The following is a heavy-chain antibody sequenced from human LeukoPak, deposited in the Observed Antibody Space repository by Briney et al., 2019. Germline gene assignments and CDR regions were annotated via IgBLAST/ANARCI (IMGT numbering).Heavy chain of an antibody. CDR1: GYTFTSYY. J-gene: IGHJ6*02. D-gene: IGHD2-2*01. CDR2: INPSGGST. Sequence: ASVKVSCKASGYTFTSYYMHWVRQAPGQGLEWMGIINPSGGSTSYAQKFQGRVTMTRDTSTSTVYMELSSLRSEDTAVYYCASRYCSSTSCSPVLAYGGMDVWGQGTTVTVSS. V-gene: IGHV1-46*01. CDR3: ASRYCSSTSCSPVLAYGGMDV.